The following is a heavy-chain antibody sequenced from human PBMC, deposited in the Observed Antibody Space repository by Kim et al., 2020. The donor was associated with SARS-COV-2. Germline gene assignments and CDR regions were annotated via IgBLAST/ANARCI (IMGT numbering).Heavy chain of an antibody. CDR3: ARDWYLDY. Sequence: GNTIYYPDSVKGRFTISRDNAKNSLYLQINSLRAEDTAVYYCARDWYLDYWGQGTLVTVSS. CDR2: GNTI. V-gene: IGHV3-11*01. J-gene: IGHJ4*02.